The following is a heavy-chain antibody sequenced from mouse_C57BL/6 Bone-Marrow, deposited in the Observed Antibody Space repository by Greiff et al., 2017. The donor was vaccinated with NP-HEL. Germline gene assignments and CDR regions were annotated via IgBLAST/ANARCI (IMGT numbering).Heavy chain of an antibody. Sequence: QVQLQQPGAELVRPGTSVKLSCKASGYTFTSYWMHWVKQRPGQGLEWIGVIDPSDSYTNYNHKFKGKATLTVDTSSSTAYLQLSSLTSEDSAVYYCGRYGYYEDLDYWGHGNTLTGSS. CDR3: GRYGYYEDLDY. V-gene: IGHV1-59*01. CDR2: IDPSDSYT. D-gene: IGHD2-3*01. J-gene: IGHJ2*01. CDR1: GYTFTSYW.